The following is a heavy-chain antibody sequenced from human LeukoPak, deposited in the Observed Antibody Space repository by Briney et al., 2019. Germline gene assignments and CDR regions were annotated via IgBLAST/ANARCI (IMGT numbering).Heavy chain of an antibody. CDR2: FDPEDGET. CDR3: ATKWMNFDWLLSVAFDI. V-gene: IGHV1-24*01. J-gene: IGHJ3*02. CDR1: GYTLTELS. D-gene: IGHD3-9*01. Sequence: ASVKVSCKVSGYTLTELSMHWVRQAPGKGLEWMGGFDPEDGETIYAQKFQGRVTMTEDTSTDTAYMERSSLRSEDTAVYYCATKWMNFDWLLSVAFDIWGQGTMVTVSS.